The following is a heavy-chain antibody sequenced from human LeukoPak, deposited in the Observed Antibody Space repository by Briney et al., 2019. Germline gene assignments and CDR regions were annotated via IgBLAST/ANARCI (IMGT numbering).Heavy chain of an antibody. J-gene: IGHJ4*02. V-gene: IGHV3-11*06. D-gene: IGHD6-19*01. CDR3: ARRAVAAPPYYFDY. CDR1: GFTFSDYY. CDR2: ISSSSYYT. Sequence: PGGSLRLSCAASGFTFSDYYMSWIRQAPGKGLEWVSYISSSSYYTNYADSVKGRFTISRDNAKNSLYLQMNSLRAEDTAVYYCARRAVAAPPYYFDYWGQGTLVTVSS.